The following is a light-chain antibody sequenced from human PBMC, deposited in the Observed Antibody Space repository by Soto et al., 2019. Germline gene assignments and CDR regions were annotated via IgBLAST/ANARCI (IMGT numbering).Light chain of an antibody. Sequence: EIVLTQSPATLSLSPGNRAPLSCRASQSVSSYLAWYQQKPGQAPRLLIYDASNRATGIPARFSGSGSGTDFTLTITSLEPEDFAVYYCQQRSNWPSTFGGGTKVDIK. J-gene: IGKJ4*01. CDR3: QQRSNWPST. CDR1: QSVSSY. V-gene: IGKV3-11*01. CDR2: DAS.